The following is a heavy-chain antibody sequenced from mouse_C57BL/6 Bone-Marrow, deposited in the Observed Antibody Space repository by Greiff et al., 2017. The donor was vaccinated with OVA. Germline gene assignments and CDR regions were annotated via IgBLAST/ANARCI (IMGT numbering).Heavy chain of an antibody. D-gene: IGHD1-1*01. CDR2: IHPNSGST. CDR3: ARYYYGSSPHW. V-gene: IGHV1-64*01. CDR1: GYTFTSYW. Sequence: VQLKQPGAELVKPGASVKLSCKASGYTFTSYWMHWVKQRPGQGLEWIGMIHPNSGSTNYNEKFKSKATLTVDKSSSTAYMQLSSLTSEDSAVYYCARYYYGSSPHWWGQGTTLTVSS. J-gene: IGHJ2*01.